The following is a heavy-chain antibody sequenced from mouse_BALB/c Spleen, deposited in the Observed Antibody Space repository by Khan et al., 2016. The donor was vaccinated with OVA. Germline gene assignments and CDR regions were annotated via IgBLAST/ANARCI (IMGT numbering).Heavy chain of an antibody. J-gene: IGHJ3*01. V-gene: IGHV5-6*01. D-gene: IGHD1-1*01. CDR2: VSTGGGYT. CDR3: ARLAYYYDSEGFAY. Sequence: EVELVESGGDLVKPGGSLKLSCAASGFTFSTYGMSWVRQTPDKRLEWVATVSTGGGYTYYPYSVKGRFTISRDNAKNTLYLQMSSLKSEDTAMFYCARLAYYYDSEGFAYWGQGTLVTVSA. CDR1: GFTFSTYG.